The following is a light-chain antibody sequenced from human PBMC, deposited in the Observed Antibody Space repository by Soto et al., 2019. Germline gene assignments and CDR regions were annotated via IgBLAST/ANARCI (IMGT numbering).Light chain of an antibody. CDR3: STYTSDNTWV. CDR2: EVY. Sequence: QSALTQPASVSGSPGQSITISCTGTSSDVGGYSYVSWYQQHPGKAPKVMIYEVYNRSSGVSNRFSGSKSGNTASLTISGLQAEDEADYYCSTYTSDNTWVFGGGTKLTVL. V-gene: IGLV2-14*03. J-gene: IGLJ3*02. CDR1: SSDVGGYSY.